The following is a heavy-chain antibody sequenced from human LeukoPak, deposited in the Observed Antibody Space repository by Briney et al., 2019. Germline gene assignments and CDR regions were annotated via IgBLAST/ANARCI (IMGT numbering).Heavy chain of an antibody. CDR2: LYGDGST. D-gene: IGHD3-22*01. V-gene: IGHV3-66*02. CDR3: ARLYDRSSYGAFDI. Sequence: GGSLRLSCAASRFTVSSNYMGWVRQAPGKGLEWVSVLYGDGSTYYPDSVKGRFTISRDNSQNTLSLQLDSLRLEDTAVYYCARLYDRSSYGAFDIWGQGTMVTVSS. CDR1: RFTVSSNY. J-gene: IGHJ3*02.